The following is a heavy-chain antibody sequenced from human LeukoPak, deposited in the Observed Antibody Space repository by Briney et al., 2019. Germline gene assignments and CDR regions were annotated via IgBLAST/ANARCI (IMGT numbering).Heavy chain of an antibody. CDR1: GFTFSSYW. Sequence: GGSLRLSCAASGFTFSSYWMSWVRQAPGKGLEWVANIKQDGSEKYYVDSVKGRFTISRDNAKNSLYLQMNSLGAEDTAVYYCARDRYCSGGSCRYYWGQGTLVTVSS. CDR2: IKQDGSEK. J-gene: IGHJ4*02. D-gene: IGHD2-15*01. CDR3: ARDRYCSGGSCRYY. V-gene: IGHV3-7*03.